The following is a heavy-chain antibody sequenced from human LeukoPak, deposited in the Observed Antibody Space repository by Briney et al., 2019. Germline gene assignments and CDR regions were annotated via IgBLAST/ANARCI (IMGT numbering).Heavy chain of an antibody. CDR3: ARVTAYCGGDCYRARGPDYYYYYMDV. Sequence: PSETLSLTCTVSGGSISSSSYFWGWIRQPPGKGLEWIGSISYSENTYYNPSLKSRVTISVDTSKNQFSLKLSSVTAADTAVYYCARVTAYCGGDCYRARGPDYYYYYMDVWGKGTTVTVSS. CDR2: ISYSENT. V-gene: IGHV4-39*07. J-gene: IGHJ6*03. D-gene: IGHD2-21*02. CDR1: GGSISSSSYF.